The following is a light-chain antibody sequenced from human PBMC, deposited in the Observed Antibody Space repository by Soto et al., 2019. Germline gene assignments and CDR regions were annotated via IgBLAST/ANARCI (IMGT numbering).Light chain of an antibody. V-gene: IGLV2-14*01. J-gene: IGLJ1*01. CDR3: SSFTSRFTFV. Sequence: SVLTQPASVSGSPGQSIAISFTGTRRDVGAYNYVSWYQQHPGKAPKLMSSEVTNRPSGLSDRFSGSKYANTASLNIFGIQAEDEADYYCSSFTSRFTFVFGTGTKVTVL. CDR2: EVT. CDR1: RRDVGAYNY.